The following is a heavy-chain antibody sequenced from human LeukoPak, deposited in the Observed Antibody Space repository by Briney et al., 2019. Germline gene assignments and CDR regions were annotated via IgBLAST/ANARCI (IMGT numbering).Heavy chain of an antibody. CDR1: GFTFSSYE. V-gene: IGHV3-48*03. J-gene: IGHJ4*02. Sequence: GGSLRLSCAASGFTFSSYEMNWVRQAPGKGLEWVSYISSSGSTIYYADSVKGRFTISRDNAKNSLYLQMNSLRAEDTAVYYCARDLADSSGWYGYFDYWGQGTLVTVSS. D-gene: IGHD6-19*01. CDR2: ISSSGSTI. CDR3: ARDLADSSGWYGYFDY.